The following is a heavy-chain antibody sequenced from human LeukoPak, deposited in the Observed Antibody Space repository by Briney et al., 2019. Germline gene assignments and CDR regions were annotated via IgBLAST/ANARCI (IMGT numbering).Heavy chain of an antibody. D-gene: IGHD2-2*01. CDR1: GYSFTNYW. V-gene: IGHV5-51*01. CDR2: IYPGDSDT. CDR3: ARRRYCSSTSCYEGAFDI. J-gene: IGHJ3*02. Sequence: GESLKISCKVSGYSFTNYWIGWVRQMPGKGLEWMGIIYPGDSDTRYSPSFQGQVTMSADKSISTAYLQWSSLKASDTAMYYCARRRYCSSTSCYEGAFDIWGQGTMVTVSS.